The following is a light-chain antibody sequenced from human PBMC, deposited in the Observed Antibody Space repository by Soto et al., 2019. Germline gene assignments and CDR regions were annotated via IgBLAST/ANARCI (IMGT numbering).Light chain of an antibody. CDR1: NIGSKR. J-gene: IGLJ2*01. CDR2: DDS. V-gene: IGLV3-21*02. Sequence: SYELTQPPSVSVAPGQTARITCGGNNIGSKRVHWYQPKPGQAPVLVGYDDSDRPSGIPGRFSGSNSGNTATLTISRVEAGDEADYYCQVWDSSSDHPGVFGGGTKVTVL. CDR3: QVWDSSSDHPGV.